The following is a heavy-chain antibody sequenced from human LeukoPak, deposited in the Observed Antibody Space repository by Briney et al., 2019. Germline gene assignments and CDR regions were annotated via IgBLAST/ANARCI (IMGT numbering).Heavy chain of an antibody. V-gene: IGHV4-59*01. D-gene: IGHD1-26*01. J-gene: IGHJ4*02. Sequence: SETLSLTCTVSGGSISSYYWSWIRQPPGKGLEWIGYIYYSGSTNYNPSLKSRVTISVDTSKNQFSLKLSSVTAADTAVYYCAREKEVGATGEFDYWGQGTLVTVSS. CDR3: AREKEVGATGEFDY. CDR1: GGSISSYY. CDR2: IYYSGST.